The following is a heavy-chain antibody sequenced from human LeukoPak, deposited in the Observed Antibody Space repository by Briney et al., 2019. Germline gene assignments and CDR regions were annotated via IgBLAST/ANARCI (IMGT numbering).Heavy chain of an antibody. CDR2: IYTSGIT. CDR3: ARDFYDTSGYYYDYYYTDV. Sequence: SETLSLTCTISDDSGISYYWSWIRQPAGRGLEWIGRIYTSGITNYNPSFQSRVTMSIDRSKNQISLRLSSVTAADTAIYYCARDFYDTSGYYYDYYYTDVWGKGTTVIVSS. CDR1: DDSGISYY. J-gene: IGHJ6*03. D-gene: IGHD3-22*01. V-gene: IGHV4-4*07.